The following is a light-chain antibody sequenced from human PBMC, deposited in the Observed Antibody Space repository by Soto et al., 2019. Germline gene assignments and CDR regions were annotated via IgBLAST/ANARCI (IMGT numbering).Light chain of an antibody. CDR1: QSVSSSY. CDR3: PAYSRLHPLFI. J-gene: IGKJ5*01. Sequence: EIVLTQSPGTLSLSPGERATLSCRASQSVSSSYLAWYQQEPGQAPRLLIYGASSRATGTPDRFSGSGSGTDFTLTISKLEPEKFAVYYCPAYSRLHPLFIFGQGTRLEIK. V-gene: IGKV3-20*01. CDR2: GAS.